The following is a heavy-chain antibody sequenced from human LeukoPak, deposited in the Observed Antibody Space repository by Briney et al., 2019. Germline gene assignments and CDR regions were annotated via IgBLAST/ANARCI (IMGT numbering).Heavy chain of an antibody. D-gene: IGHD3-10*01. CDR2: INHSGST. Sequence: SETLSLTCAVYGGSFSGYYWSWIRQPPGKGLEWIGEINHSGSTNYNPSLKSRVTISVDTSKNQFSLKLSSVTAADTAVYYCARHQGGSGSPGAFDIWGQGTMVTVSS. CDR1: GGSFSGYY. V-gene: IGHV4-34*01. CDR3: ARHQGGSGSPGAFDI. J-gene: IGHJ3*02.